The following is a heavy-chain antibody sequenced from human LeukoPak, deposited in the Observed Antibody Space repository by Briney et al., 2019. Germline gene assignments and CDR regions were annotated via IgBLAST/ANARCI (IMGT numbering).Heavy chain of an antibody. CDR1: GYSFTTYW. J-gene: IGHJ4*02. D-gene: IGHD6-13*01. CDR3: ARRSSSTSHSFDY. V-gene: IGHV5-51*01. CDR2: IYPGDSDT. Sequence: GESLKISCKGSGYSFTTYWIGWVRQMPGKGLEWMEIIYPGDSDTRYSPSFQGQVTISADKSISTAYLQWSSLKASDTAMYYCARRSSSTSHSFDYWGQGTLVTVSS.